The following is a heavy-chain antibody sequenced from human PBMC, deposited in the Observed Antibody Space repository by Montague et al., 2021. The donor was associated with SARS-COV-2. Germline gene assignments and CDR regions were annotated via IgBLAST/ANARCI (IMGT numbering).Heavy chain of an antibody. CDR1: GGSVSTYY. V-gene: IGHV4-59*02. Sequence: SETLSLTCTVSGGSVSTYYWWCLLQPPGEELEWCGCLYFNGSATTYNPSLKSRVTISIDTSKNQFSLNLSSVTAADTAVYFCARGQGLRGWFDPWGQGTLVAVSS. J-gene: IGHJ5*02. CDR2: LYFNGSAT. CDR3: ARGQGLRGWFDP.